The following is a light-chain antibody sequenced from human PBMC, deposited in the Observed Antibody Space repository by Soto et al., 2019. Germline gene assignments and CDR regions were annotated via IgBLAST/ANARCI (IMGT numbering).Light chain of an antibody. V-gene: IGKV3-20*01. CDR1: QSVSSSY. CDR2: GAS. CDR3: QQYNDWPPWT. Sequence: EIVLTQSPGTLSLSPGERATLSCRASQSVSSSYLAWYQQKPGQAPRLLIYGASIRATGIPDRFSGSGSGTDFTLTISRLEPEDFAVYYCQQYNDWPPWTFGQGTKVDIK. J-gene: IGKJ1*01.